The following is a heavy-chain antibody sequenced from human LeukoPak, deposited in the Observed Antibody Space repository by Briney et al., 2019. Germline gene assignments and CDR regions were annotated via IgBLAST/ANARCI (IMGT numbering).Heavy chain of an antibody. Sequence: ASVKVSCKASGYTFTSYSISWVRQAPGQGLEWMGWISAYNGNTNYAQKLQGRVTMTTDTSTSTAYMEPRSLRSDDTAVYYCARDSYSGSYIGAFDIWGQGTMVTVSS. D-gene: IGHD1-26*01. V-gene: IGHV1-18*01. CDR1: GYTFTSYS. CDR3: ARDSYSGSYIGAFDI. J-gene: IGHJ3*02. CDR2: ISAYNGNT.